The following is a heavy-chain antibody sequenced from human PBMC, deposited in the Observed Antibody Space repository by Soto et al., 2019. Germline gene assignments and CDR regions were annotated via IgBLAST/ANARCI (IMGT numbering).Heavy chain of an antibody. CDR3: ARVGRTYGSGSYYKGWFDP. Sequence: QVQLVQSGAEVKKPGASVKVSCKASGYTFTSYDINWVRQATGQGLEWMGWMNPNGGNTGYAQKFQGRVTMTRNTSISTAYMELSSLRSEDTAVYYCARVGRTYGSGSYYKGWFDPWGQGTLVTVSS. V-gene: IGHV1-8*01. CDR1: GYTFTSYD. J-gene: IGHJ5*02. D-gene: IGHD3-10*01. CDR2: MNPNGGNT.